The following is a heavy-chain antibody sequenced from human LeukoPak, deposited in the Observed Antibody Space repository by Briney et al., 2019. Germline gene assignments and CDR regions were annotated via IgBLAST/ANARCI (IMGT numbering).Heavy chain of an antibody. CDR2: IQQDGGEK. Sequence: PGGSLRLSCAASGFTFSIYWMNWVRQAPGKGLEWVAHIQQDGGEKYYVDSVKGRFTISRDNSKNTLYLQMNSLRAEDTAVYYCAKDPVPSGPDAFDIWGQGTMVTASS. CDR3: AKDPVPSGPDAFDI. CDR1: GFTFSIYW. J-gene: IGHJ3*02. D-gene: IGHD5-12*01. V-gene: IGHV3-7*03.